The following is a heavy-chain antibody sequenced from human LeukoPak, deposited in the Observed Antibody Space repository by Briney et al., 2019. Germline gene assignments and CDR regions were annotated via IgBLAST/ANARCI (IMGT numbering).Heavy chain of an antibody. V-gene: IGHV4-59*04. J-gene: IGHJ3*02. D-gene: IGHD2-15*01. CDR2: IYYSGST. CDR1: GDSISRYY. CDR3: ARLAVAAFDI. Sequence: SETLSLTCTVSGDSISRYYWSYIRQTPGKGLEWIGYIYYSGSTYYNPSLKSRVTISVDTSKNQFSLKLSSVTAADTAVYYCARLAVAAFDIWGQGTMVTVSS.